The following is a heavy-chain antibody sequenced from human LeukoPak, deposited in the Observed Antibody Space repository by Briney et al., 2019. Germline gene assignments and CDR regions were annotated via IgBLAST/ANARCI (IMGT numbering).Heavy chain of an antibody. CDR2: FDPEDGVT. CDR3: ATDRMWYSSSWYYFDY. V-gene: IGHV1-24*01. J-gene: IGHJ4*02. D-gene: IGHD6-13*01. Sequence: ASVKVSCKVSGYTLTELFMHWVRQAPGKGLEWRGGFDPEDGVTIYAQKFQGRVTMTEDTSTDTAYMELSSLRSEDTAVYYCATDRMWYSSSWYYFDYWGQGTLVTVSS. CDR1: GYTLTELF.